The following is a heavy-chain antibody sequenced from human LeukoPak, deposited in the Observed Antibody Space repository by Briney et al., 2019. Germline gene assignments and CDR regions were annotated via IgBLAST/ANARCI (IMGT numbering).Heavy chain of an antibody. CDR3: SRGEGDDY. CDR2: INGDESEN. CDR1: GFTFSSYW. Sequence: GGSLRLSCAASGFTFSSYWMSWVRQAPGKGLEWVANINGDESENYYVDSVKARFTISRDNAKNSLYLQMNSLRVDDTAIYYCSRGEGDDYWGQGTLVTVSS. D-gene: IGHD3-10*01. V-gene: IGHV3-7*01. J-gene: IGHJ4*02.